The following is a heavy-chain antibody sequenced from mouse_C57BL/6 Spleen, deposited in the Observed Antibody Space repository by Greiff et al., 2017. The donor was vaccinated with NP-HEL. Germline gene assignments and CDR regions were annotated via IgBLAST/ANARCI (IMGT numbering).Heavy chain of an antibody. D-gene: IGHD2-4*01. CDR1: GFTFSSYA. CDR3: ARDDYDSFAY. CDR2: ISDGGSYT. J-gene: IGHJ3*01. Sequence: EVKLMESGGGLVKPGGSLKLSCAASGFTFSSYAMSWVRQTPEKRLEWVATISDGGSYTYYPDNVKGRFTISRDNAKNNLYLQMSHLKSEDTAMYYCARDDYDSFAYWGQGTLVTVSA. V-gene: IGHV5-4*01.